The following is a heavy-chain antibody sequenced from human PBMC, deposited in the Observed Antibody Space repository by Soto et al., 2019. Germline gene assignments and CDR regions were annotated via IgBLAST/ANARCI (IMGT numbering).Heavy chain of an antibody. D-gene: IGHD3-3*01. J-gene: IGHJ6*02. CDR3: TKRRNVLRFLEWSSGMEV. Sequence: GGSLRLSCAASGFTFSNYGMHWVRQAPGKGLEWVAFISDDGSNKYYADSMKGRFTMSRDNSKSTLYLQMNSLGVKDTAVYYCTKRRNVLRFLEWSSGMEVWGQGTTVTVSS. V-gene: IGHV3-30*18. CDR2: ISDDGSNK. CDR1: GFTFSNYG.